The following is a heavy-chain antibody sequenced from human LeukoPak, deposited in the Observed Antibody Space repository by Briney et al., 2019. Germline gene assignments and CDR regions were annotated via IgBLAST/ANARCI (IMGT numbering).Heavy chain of an antibody. D-gene: IGHD6-19*01. J-gene: IGHJ4*02. Sequence: PGGSLRLSCAASGFTFSSYAMHWVRQAPGKGLEWVAVISYDGSNKYYADSVKGRFTISRDNSKNTLYLQMNSLRAEDTAVYYCAREGWYGRTEELFFDYWGQGTLVTVSS. CDR1: GFTFSSYA. CDR3: AREGWYGRTEELFFDY. CDR2: ISYDGSNK. V-gene: IGHV3-30-3*01.